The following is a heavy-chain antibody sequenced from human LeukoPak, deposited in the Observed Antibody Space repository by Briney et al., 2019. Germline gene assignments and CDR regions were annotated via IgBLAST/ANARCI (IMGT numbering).Heavy chain of an antibody. V-gene: IGHV4-38-2*02. CDR2: IYYSGST. CDR1: GYSISSGYY. Sequence: PSETLSLTCTVSGYSISSGYYWGWIRQPPGKGLEWIGSIYYSGSTYYNPSLKSRVTISVDTSKNQFSLKLSSVTAADTAVYYCARDTLRFDYWGQGTLVTVSS. J-gene: IGHJ4*02. CDR3: ARDTLRFDY.